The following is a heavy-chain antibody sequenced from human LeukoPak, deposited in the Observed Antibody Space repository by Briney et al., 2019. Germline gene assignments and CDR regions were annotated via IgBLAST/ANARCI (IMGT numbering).Heavy chain of an antibody. J-gene: IGHJ4*02. D-gene: IGHD3-22*01. Sequence: PGGSLRLSCAASGFIVSSNYMSWVRQAPGKGLEWVSVIYSGGSTYYADSVKGRFTISRDNSKNTLYLQMNSLRAEDTAVYYCARDSVSHIRYYYDSSGHWRWGQGTLVTVSS. CDR3: ARDSVSHIRYYYDSSGHWR. V-gene: IGHV3-66*01. CDR2: IYSGGST. CDR1: GFIVSSNY.